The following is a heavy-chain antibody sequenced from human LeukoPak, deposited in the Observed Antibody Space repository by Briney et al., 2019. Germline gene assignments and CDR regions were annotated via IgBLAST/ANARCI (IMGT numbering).Heavy chain of an antibody. CDR2: ISYDGSNK. Sequence: GGSLRLSCAAPGFTFSSYAMHWVRQAPGKGLEWVAVISYDGSNKYYADSVKGRFTISRDNSKSTLYLQMNSLRAEDTAVYYCARDPHIVVVPAAYFDYWGQGTLVTVSS. CDR3: ARDPHIVVVPAAYFDY. CDR1: GFTFSSYA. D-gene: IGHD2-2*01. V-gene: IGHV3-30*04. J-gene: IGHJ4*02.